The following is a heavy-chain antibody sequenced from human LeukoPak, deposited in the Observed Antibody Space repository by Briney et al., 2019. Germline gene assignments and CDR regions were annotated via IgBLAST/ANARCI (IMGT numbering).Heavy chain of an antibody. CDR3: AKDDRRWLYGSPLYGMDV. J-gene: IGHJ6*02. D-gene: IGHD3-22*01. Sequence: TGGSLRLSCAASGFTFSSYAMSWVRQAPGKGLEWVSAISGSGGSTYYADSVKGRFTISRDNSKNTLYLQMNSLRAEDTAVYYCAKDDRRWLYGSPLYGMDVWGQGTTVTVSS. CDR2: ISGSGGST. CDR1: GFTFSSYA. V-gene: IGHV3-23*01.